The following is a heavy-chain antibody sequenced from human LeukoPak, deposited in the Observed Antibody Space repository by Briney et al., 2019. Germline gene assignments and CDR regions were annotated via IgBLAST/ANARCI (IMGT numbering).Heavy chain of an antibody. CDR1: GFTFSSYA. J-gene: IGHJ4*02. CDR3: ARDSATSSTRRTLYFDY. CDR2: ISYDGSNK. D-gene: IGHD2-2*01. Sequence: TGGSLRLSCAASGFTFSSYAMHWVRQAPGKGLEWVAVISYDGSNKYYADSVKGRFTIPRDNSKNTLYLQMNNLRAEDTAVYYCARDSATSSTRRTLYFDYWGQGTLVTVSS. V-gene: IGHV3-30*04.